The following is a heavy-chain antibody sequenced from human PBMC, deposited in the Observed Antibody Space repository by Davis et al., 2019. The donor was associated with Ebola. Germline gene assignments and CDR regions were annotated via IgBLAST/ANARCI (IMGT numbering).Heavy chain of an antibody. V-gene: IGHV4-34*01. Sequence: PSETQSLTCAVYGGSFSGYYWSWIRQPPGKGLEWIGKINHSGSTNYNPSLKSRVTISVDTSKNQFSLKLSSVTAADTAVYYCARHRHYGMDVWGQGTTVTVSS. J-gene: IGHJ6*02. CDR1: GGSFSGYY. CDR3: ARHRHYGMDV. CDR2: INHSGST.